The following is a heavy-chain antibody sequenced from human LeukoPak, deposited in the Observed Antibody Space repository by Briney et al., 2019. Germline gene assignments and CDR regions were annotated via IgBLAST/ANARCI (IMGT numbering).Heavy chain of an antibody. J-gene: IGHJ4*02. CDR3: ASVSRIAATGTDC. Sequence: PGGSLRLSCSASGFPFSSYAMHWVRQAPGKGLEWVSYISSSGSTIYYADSVKGRFTISRNNAKNSLYLQMNSLRADDTAVYYCASVSRIAATGTDCWGQGTLVTVSS. D-gene: IGHD6-13*01. CDR1: GFPFSSYA. CDR2: ISSSGSTI. V-gene: IGHV3-48*03.